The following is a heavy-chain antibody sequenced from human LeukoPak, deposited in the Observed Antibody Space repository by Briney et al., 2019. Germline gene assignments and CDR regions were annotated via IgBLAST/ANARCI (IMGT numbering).Heavy chain of an antibody. D-gene: IGHD6-13*01. CDR1: GGSFSGYY. CDR3: ARAVGRSSSWYTG. Sequence: SETLSLTCAVYGGSFSGYYWSWIRQPPGKGLEWIGEINRSGSTNYNPSLKSRVTISVDTSKNQFSLKLSPVTAADTAVYYCARAVGRSSSWYTGWGQGTLVTVSS. CDR2: INRSGST. J-gene: IGHJ4*02. V-gene: IGHV4-34*01.